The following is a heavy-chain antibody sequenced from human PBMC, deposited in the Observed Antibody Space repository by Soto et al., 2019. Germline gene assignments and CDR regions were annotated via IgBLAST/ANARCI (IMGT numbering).Heavy chain of an antibody. V-gene: IGHV1-69*13. Sequence: SVKVSCKASGGTFSSYAISWVRQAPGQGLEWMGGIIPIFGTANYAQKFQGRVTITADESTSTAYMELSSLRSEDTAVFYCARQLERRLAYYYYYGMDVWGQGTRFTVSS. CDR2: IIPIFGTA. CDR3: ARQLERRLAYYYYYGMDV. CDR1: GGTFSSYA. D-gene: IGHD1-1*01. J-gene: IGHJ6*02.